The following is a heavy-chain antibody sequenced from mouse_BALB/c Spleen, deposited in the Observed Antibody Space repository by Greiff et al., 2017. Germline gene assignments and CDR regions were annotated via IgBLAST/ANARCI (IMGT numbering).Heavy chain of an antibody. V-gene: IGHV1-12*01. CDR2: IYPGNGDT. D-gene: IGHD4-1*02. J-gene: IGHJ2*01. CDR1: GYTFTSYN. Sequence: QVQLQQPGAELVKPGASVKMSCKASGYTFTSYNMHWVKQTPGQGLEWIGAIYPGNGDTSYNQKFKGKATLTADKSSSTAYMQLSSLTSEDSAVYYCARRAQLGGGYFDYWGQGTTLTVSS. CDR3: ARRAQLGGGYFDY.